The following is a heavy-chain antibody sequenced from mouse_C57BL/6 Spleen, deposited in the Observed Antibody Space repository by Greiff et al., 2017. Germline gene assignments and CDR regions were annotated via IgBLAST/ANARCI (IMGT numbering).Heavy chain of an antibody. CDR1: GFTFSSYA. Sequence: EVKLMESGEGLVKPGGSLKLSCAASGFTFSSYAMSWVRQTPEKRLEWVAYISSGVDYIYYADPVKGRFTISRDNARNTLYLQMSSLKSEDTAMYYCTRDGGSSRYFDVWGTGTTVTVSS. J-gene: IGHJ1*03. V-gene: IGHV5-9-1*02. CDR3: TRDGGSSRYFDV. CDR2: ISSGVDYI. D-gene: IGHD1-1*01.